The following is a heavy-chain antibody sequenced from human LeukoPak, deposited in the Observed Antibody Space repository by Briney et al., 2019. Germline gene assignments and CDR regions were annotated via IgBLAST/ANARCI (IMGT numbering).Heavy chain of an antibody. D-gene: IGHD3-22*01. Sequence: GGSLRLSCAASGFTFSSYWMSWVRQAPGKGLEWVANIKQDGSEKYYVDSVKGRFTISRDNAKNSLYLQMNSLRAEDTAVYYCARGVRYSSGYYYYYYYMDVWGKGTTVTISS. CDR2: IKQDGSEK. CDR3: ARGVRYSSGYYYYYYYMDV. J-gene: IGHJ6*03. CDR1: GFTFSSYW. V-gene: IGHV3-7*03.